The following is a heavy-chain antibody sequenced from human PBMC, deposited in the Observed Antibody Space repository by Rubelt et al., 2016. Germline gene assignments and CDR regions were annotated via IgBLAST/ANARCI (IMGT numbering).Heavy chain of an antibody. D-gene: IGHD1-7*01. CDR3: AKNSRRELPVDP. CDR1: GFTFSSYA. Sequence: VQLVESGGGLVQPGGSLRLSCAASGFTFSSYAMSWVRQAPGKGLEWVSVISGSGGYTYYADSVKGRFTISRDNSKNTLYLQMNSLRAEDTALYYCAKNSRRELPVDPWGQGTLVTVSS. V-gene: IGHV3-23*04. J-gene: IGHJ5*02. CDR2: ISGSGGYT.